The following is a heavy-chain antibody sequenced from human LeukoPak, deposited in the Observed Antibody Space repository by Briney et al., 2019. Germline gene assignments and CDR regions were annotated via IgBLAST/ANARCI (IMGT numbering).Heavy chain of an antibody. D-gene: IGHD2-15*01. V-gene: IGHV4-30-4*01. J-gene: IGHJ4*02. CDR2: IYYSGST. CDR1: GGSISSSDYY. CDR3: ARETTYCSGGSCYSRVFDY. Sequence: SQTLSLTCTVSGGSISSSDYYWSWIRQPPGKGLEWIGYIYYSGSTYYNPSLKSRVTISVDTSKNQFSLKLSSVTAADTAVYYCARETTYCSGGSCYSRVFDYWGQGTLVTVSS.